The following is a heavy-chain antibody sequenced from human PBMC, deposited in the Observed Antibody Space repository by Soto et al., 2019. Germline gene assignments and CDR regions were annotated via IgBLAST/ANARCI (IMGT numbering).Heavy chain of an antibody. CDR2: IYSGESK. J-gene: IGHJ5*02. D-gene: IGHD6-6*01. V-gene: IGHV3-53*01. CDR3: ARDPSRSSSLGCFDP. CDR1: GFTVSSNY. Sequence: PGGSLRLSCAASGFTVSSNYMSWVRQAPGKGLEWVSVIYSGESKLYADSVKGRFTISRDNFKNTLYLQMNGLRAEDTAVYYCARDPSRSSSLGCFDPWGQGAVATV.